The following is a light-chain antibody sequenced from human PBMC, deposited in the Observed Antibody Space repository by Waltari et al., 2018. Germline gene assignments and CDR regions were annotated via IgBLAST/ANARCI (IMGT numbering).Light chain of an antibody. J-gene: IGKJ3*01. CDR2: DAS. CDR1: QSISSY. V-gene: IGKV3-11*01. Sequence: EIVLTQSPATLSLSPGERATLSCRASQSISSYLACYQQKPGQAPRLLIYDASTRATGIPARFSGSGSVTDFTLTISSLEPEDFALYYCQQRSTSFTFGPGTRVDVK. CDR3: QQRSTSFT.